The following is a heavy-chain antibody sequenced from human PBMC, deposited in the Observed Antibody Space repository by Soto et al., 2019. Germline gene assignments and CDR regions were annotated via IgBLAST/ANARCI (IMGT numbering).Heavy chain of an antibody. CDR2: IDPYDTGI. V-gene: IGHV3-74*01. CDR1: GFTFSKYW. CDR3: ARDMTGADDY. D-gene: IGHD3-9*01. J-gene: IGHJ4*02. Sequence: EVHLVECGGGLVQPGGSLRLSCAASGFTFSKYWFHWVRQAPGKGLMWVSRIDPYDTGITYADSVKGRFTISRDNARNTLYLQMDSLTAEDTAVYYCARDMTGADDYLGQGTLVTVSS.